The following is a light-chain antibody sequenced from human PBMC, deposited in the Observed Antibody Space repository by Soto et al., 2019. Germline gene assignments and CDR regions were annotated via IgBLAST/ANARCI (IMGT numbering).Light chain of an antibody. Sequence: QSALTQPASVSGSPGQSITISCTGTSSDVGGYYYVSWYQQHPGKAPKLLIYEVGNRPSGVSDRFSGSKFGSTASLTISGLQAEDEGDYYCASWDDSLTGLYVFGTGTKVTVL. CDR3: ASWDDSLTGLYV. J-gene: IGLJ1*01. CDR2: EVG. V-gene: IGLV2-14*01. CDR1: SSDVGGYYY.